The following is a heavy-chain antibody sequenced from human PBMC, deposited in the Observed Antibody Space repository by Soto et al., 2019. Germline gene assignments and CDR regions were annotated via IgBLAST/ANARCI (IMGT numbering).Heavy chain of an antibody. V-gene: IGHV3-21*01. Sequence: GGSLRLSCAASGFTFSSYSMNWVRQAPGKGLEWVSSISSSSSFIYYADSVRGRFTISRDNAKNSLYLQMNSLRAEDTAVYYCARVVEVRGAITYYYYYYAMDVWGQGTTVTVSS. J-gene: IGHJ6*02. D-gene: IGHD3-10*01. CDR3: ARVVEVRGAITYYYYYYAMDV. CDR2: ISSSSSFI. CDR1: GFTFSSYS.